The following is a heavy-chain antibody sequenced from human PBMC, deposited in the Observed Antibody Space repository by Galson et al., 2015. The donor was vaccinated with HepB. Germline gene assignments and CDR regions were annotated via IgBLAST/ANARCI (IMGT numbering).Heavy chain of an antibody. D-gene: IGHD3-10*01. J-gene: IGHJ4*02. CDR1: GFSLSTSGVG. Sequence: PALVKPTQTLTLTCTFSGFSLSTSGVGVGWIRQPPGKALEWLALIYWDDDKRYSPSLKSRLTITKDTSKNQVVLTMTNMDPVDTATYYCAHRLPGFGEFYPFDYWGQGTLVTVSS. CDR2: IYWDDDK. V-gene: IGHV2-5*02. CDR3: AHRLPGFGEFYPFDY.